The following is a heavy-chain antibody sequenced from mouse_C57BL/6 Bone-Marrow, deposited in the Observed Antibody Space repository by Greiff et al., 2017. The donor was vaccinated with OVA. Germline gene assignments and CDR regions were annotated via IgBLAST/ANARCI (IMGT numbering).Heavy chain of an antibody. Sequence: QVQLQQPGAELVKPGASVKLSCKASGYTFTSYWMHWVKQRPGQGLEWIGRIHPNSGGTNYNEKFKSKATLTVDKSSSTAYMQLSSLTSEDSAVYYGARSCRELGLDYWGQGTTLTVSS. D-gene: IGHD3-1*01. J-gene: IGHJ2*01. CDR3: ARSCRELGLDY. V-gene: IGHV1-64*01. CDR1: GYTFTSYW. CDR2: IHPNSGGT.